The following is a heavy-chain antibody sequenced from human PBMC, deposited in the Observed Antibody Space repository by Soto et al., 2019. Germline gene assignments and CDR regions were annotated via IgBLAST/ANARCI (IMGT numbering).Heavy chain of an antibody. CDR1: GGSIGSGGYS. CDR2: IYHSGGT. D-gene: IGHD4-17*01. Sequence: SETLSLTCAVSGGSIGSGGYSWSWIRQPPGKGLEWIGYIYHSGGTYYNPSLKSRVTISVDRSKNQFSLKLSSVTAADTAVYYCARGDTVPQYFDYWGQGTLVPVSS. V-gene: IGHV4-30-2*01. CDR3: ARGDTVPQYFDY. J-gene: IGHJ4*02.